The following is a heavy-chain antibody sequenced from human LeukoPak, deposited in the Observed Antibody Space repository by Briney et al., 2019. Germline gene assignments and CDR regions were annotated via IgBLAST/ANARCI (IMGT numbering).Heavy chain of an antibody. CDR2: INNSGRT. CDR3: ARYDSSGWPFDY. Sequence: SETLSLTCTVSGGSISSYYWSWIRQPPGQGLEWIGFINNSGRTEYNPSLKSRVTISVDTSKNQFSLKLSSVTAADTAVYYCARYDSSGWPFDYWGQGTLVTVSS. D-gene: IGHD6-19*01. V-gene: IGHV4-59*01. J-gene: IGHJ4*02. CDR1: GGSISSYY.